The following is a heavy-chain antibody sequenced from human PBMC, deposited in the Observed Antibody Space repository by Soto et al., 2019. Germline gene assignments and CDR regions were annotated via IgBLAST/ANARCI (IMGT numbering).Heavy chain of an antibody. CDR3: ARDSSSSWYGFDP. J-gene: IGHJ5*02. V-gene: IGHV4-59*01. CDR2: IYYSGST. Sequence: QVQLQESGPGLVKPSETLSLTCTVSGGSISSYYWSWIRQPPGKGLEWIGYIYYSGSTKYNPSLKSRVTISVDTSKNQFSLKLSSVTAADTAVYYCARDSSSSWYGFDPWGQGTLVTVSS. D-gene: IGHD6-13*01. CDR1: GGSISSYY.